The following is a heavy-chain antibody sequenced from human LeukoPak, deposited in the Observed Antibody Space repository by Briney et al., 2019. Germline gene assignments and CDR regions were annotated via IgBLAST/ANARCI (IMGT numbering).Heavy chain of an antibody. V-gene: IGHV1-46*01. J-gene: IGHJ4*02. CDR3: ARCNSGNDWTNFDY. D-gene: IGHD5-12*01. CDR2: IYPSDGST. Sequence: GASVKVSCKASGYTFTRYCMHWVRQAPGQGLEWMGIIYPSDGSTTYAQKFQGRVTMTRDTSTSTVYMELRSLRSESTAVYYCARCNSGNDWTNFDYWGQGTLVTVSS. CDR1: GYTFTRYC.